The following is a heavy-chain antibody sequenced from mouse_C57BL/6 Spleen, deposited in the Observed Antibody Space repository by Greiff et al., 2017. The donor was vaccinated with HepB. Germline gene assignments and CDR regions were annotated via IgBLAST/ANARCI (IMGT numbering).Heavy chain of an antibody. Sequence: EVQLQQSGPELVKPGASVKISCKASGYTFTDYYMNWVKQSHGKSLEWIGDINPNNGGTSYNQKFKGKATLTVDKSSSTAYMELRSLTSEDSAVYYCARWGTTGGSSPYYYAMDYWGQGTSVTVSS. CDR3: ARWGTTGGSSPYYYAMDY. D-gene: IGHD1-1*01. J-gene: IGHJ4*01. CDR1: GYTFTDYY. CDR2: INPNNGGT. V-gene: IGHV1-26*01.